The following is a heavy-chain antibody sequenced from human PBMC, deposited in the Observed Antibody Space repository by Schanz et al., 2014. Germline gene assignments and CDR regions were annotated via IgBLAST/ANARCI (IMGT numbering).Heavy chain of an antibody. CDR1: GFTVSSNY. V-gene: IGHV3-53*04. J-gene: IGHJ3*02. CDR2: IYSGDNT. D-gene: IGHD5-12*01. CDR3: ARDDGYNSAFDI. Sequence: VQLVESGGGVVQPGRSLRLSCAASGFTVSSNYMSWVRQAPGKGLEWVSVIYSGDNTYYADSVKGRFTISRHNSKNTLYLQMNSLRAEDTAVYYCARDDGYNSAFDIWGQGTMVTVSS.